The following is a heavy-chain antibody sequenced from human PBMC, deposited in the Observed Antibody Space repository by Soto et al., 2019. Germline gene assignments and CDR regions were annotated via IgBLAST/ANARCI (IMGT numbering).Heavy chain of an antibody. J-gene: IGHJ4*02. CDR2: INPKSGGT. V-gene: IGHV1-2*02. CDR1: GYTFTGYY. D-gene: IGHD3-22*01. Sequence: GASVKVYCKAPGYTFTGYYMHWVRQAPGQVLEWMGWINPKSGGTLYAQKFQGRVTMTRDTSISTAYMELSRLRSDDTAVYYCARGGTFAYDTSGYSVYWGQGTLVTVSS. CDR3: ARGGTFAYDTSGYSVY.